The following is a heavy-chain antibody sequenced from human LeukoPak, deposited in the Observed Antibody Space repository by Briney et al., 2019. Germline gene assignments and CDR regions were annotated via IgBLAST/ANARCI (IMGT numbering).Heavy chain of an antibody. Sequence: GGSLRLSCAASGFTVSSNYMSWVRQAPGKGLEWVSSISSSSSYIYYADSVKGRFTISRDNAKNSLYLQMNSLRAEDTAVYYCARGFLFDPWGQGTLVTVSS. CDR2: ISSSSSYI. V-gene: IGHV3-21*01. CDR3: ARGFLFDP. J-gene: IGHJ5*02. CDR1: GFTVSSNY. D-gene: IGHD3-10*01.